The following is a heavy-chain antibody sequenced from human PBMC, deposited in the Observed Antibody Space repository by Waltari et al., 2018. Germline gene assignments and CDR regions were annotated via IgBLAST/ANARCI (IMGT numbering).Heavy chain of an antibody. J-gene: IGHJ3*02. CDR3: ARVPHYSGSYSEAAFDI. D-gene: IGHD1-26*01. CDR2: TYYRSKWYN. CDR1: GDSVSSNSAA. V-gene: IGHV6-1*01. Sequence: QVQLQQSGPGLVKPSQTLSLTCAISGDSVSSNSAAWNWIRQSPSRALEWLGRTYYRSKWYNDYAVSVKSRITINPDTSKNQFSLQLNSVTPEDTAVYYCARVPHYSGSYSEAAFDIWGQGTMVTVSS.